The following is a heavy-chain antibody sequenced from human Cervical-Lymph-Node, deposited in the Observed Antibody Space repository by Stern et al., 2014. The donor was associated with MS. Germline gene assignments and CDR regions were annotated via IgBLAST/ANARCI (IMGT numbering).Heavy chain of an antibody. CDR3: ARDSPTTVTTYFDY. D-gene: IGHD4-17*01. V-gene: IGHV3-48*02. J-gene: IGHJ4*02. CDR1: GFTFSSYS. CDR2: ISSSSRTI. Sequence: EVQLVESGGGLVQPGGSLRLSCAASGFTFSSYSMNWVRQAPGKGLEWVSYISSSSRTIYYADSVKGRFTISRDNAKNSLYLQMNSLRDEDTAVYYCARDSPTTVTTYFDYWGQGTLVTVSS.